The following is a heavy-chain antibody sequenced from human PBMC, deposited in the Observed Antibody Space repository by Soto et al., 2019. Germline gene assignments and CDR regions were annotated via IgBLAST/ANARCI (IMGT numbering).Heavy chain of an antibody. J-gene: IGHJ3*02. CDR1: GFSLSTSGVG. Sequence: QITLKESGPTLVKPTQTLTLTCTFSGFSLSTSGVGVGWNRQPPGKALEWLALIYWDDDKRYSPSLKSRLTITKDTSKNQVVLTMPNMDPVDTATYYCALRREPDDFWSGYYSDAFDIWGQGTMVTVSS. CDR2: IYWDDDK. V-gene: IGHV2-5*02. D-gene: IGHD3-3*01. CDR3: ALRREPDDFWSGYYSDAFDI.